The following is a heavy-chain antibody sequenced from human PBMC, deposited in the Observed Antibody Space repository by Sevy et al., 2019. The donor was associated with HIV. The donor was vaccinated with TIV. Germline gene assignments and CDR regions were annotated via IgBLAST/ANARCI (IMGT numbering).Heavy chain of an antibody. V-gene: IGHV3-53*01. CDR3: ARGKHVSDYYGSFDY. CDR2: IWLTGTT. D-gene: IGHD3-3*01. J-gene: IGHJ4*02. Sequence: GGSLRLSCAVSGFTVSSNFMSWVRQAPGKGLEWVSVIWLTGTTYYADSVKGRFTISRDNSKNTVYLDMSSLRAADTDVYYCARGKHVSDYYGSFDYWGQGTLVTVSS. CDR1: GFTVSSNF.